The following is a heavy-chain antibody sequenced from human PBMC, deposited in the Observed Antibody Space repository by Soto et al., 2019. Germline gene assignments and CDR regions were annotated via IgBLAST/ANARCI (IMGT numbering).Heavy chain of an antibody. CDR2: ISSRGTVK. J-gene: IGHJ5*02. CDR1: GFILSNYE. CDR3: ARYRWFDA. Sequence: AGGSLRLSCAASGFILSNYEMNWVRQAPGKGLEWISYISSRGTVKHHADSVKGRFTISRDNAKNSLYLQMDSLRAEDTAVYYCARYRWFDAWGQGTLVTVSS. V-gene: IGHV3-48*03. D-gene: IGHD3-16*02.